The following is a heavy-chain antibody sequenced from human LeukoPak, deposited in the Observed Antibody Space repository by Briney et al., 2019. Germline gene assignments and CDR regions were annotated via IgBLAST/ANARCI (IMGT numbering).Heavy chain of an antibody. CDR2: INPNSGGT. V-gene: IGHV1-2*02. CDR3: ARDSVAAGTEFDW. Sequence: ASVKVSCKASGSTLTGYYIHWVRQATGQGLEWMGWINPNSGGTKFAQKFQGRVTMTRDTSISTAYMELSSLRSDDTAVYYCARDSVAAGTEFDWWGQGTLVTVSS. D-gene: IGHD6-13*01. CDR1: GSTLTGYY. J-gene: IGHJ4*02.